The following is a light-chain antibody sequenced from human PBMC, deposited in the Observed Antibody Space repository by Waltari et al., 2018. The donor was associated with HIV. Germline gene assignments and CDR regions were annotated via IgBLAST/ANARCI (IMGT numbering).Light chain of an antibody. CDR3: NSRDSSGNRWV. CDR2: GKN. CDR1: SLRSFY. J-gene: IGLJ3*02. V-gene: IGLV3-19*01. Sequence: SSELTQDPAVSVALGQTGRITCKGDSLRSFYASWYQQKPGQAPVLVIYGKNNRPSGIPDRFSGSSSGNTASLTITGARAEDEADYYCNSRDSSGNRWVFGGGTKLTVL.